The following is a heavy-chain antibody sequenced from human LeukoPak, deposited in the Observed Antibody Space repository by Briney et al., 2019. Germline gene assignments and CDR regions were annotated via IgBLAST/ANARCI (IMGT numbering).Heavy chain of an antibody. CDR2: IYYSGST. V-gene: IGHV4-31*03. CDR1: GGSISSGGYY. J-gene: IGHJ3*02. D-gene: IGHD6-13*01. Sequence: SETLSLTCTVSGGSISSGGYYWSWIRQHPGKGLEWIGYIYYSGSTYYNPSLKSRVTISVDTSKNQFSLKLSSVTAADTAVYYCARGAEASSSVTPDAFDIWGQGTMVTVSS. CDR3: ARGAEASSSVTPDAFDI.